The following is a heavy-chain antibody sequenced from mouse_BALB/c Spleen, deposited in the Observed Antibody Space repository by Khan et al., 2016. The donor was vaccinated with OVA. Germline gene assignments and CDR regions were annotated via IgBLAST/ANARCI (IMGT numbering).Heavy chain of an antibody. CDR3: ARGDGYYVYFDY. J-gene: IGHJ2*01. Sequence: VQLQESGPELVKPGASVKLSCKASGYTFTYYVITWVKQRTGQGLEWIGEIYPGSDNAYYNERFKGKATLTADKSSNTTHMQLSSLTSEDSAVYFCARGDGYYVYFDYWGQGTMLTVSA. CDR2: IYPGSDNA. V-gene: IGHV1-81*01. CDR1: GYTFTYYV. D-gene: IGHD2-3*01.